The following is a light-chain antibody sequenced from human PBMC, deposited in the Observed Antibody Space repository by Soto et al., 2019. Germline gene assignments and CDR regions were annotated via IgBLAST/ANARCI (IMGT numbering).Light chain of an antibody. CDR2: GAS. CDR1: QSLAGNY. Sequence: DIVLTQSPGTLSLSPGETATLSCRASQSLAGNYLAWYQQKPGQAPRLLISGASRRATGIPDRFSGSGSGTDFTLTISRLEPEDFAVYYCQQYVSKTTFGPGTKVDIK. CDR3: QQYVSKTT. V-gene: IGKV3-20*01. J-gene: IGKJ3*01.